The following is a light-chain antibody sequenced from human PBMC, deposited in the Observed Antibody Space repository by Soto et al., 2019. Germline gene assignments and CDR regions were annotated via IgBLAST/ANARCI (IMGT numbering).Light chain of an antibody. CDR2: NAS. V-gene: IGKV1-5*03. CDR1: QSISSW. J-gene: IGKJ1*01. Sequence: DVPMAQAPAALSAAVVGRVTSTCGASQSISSWWAWYQQKPGKAPKILMYNASSLESGVPSRFSGSGSGTEFTLTISSLQSDDFAAYYCQQYSTYPSRTFGQGTKVDIK. CDR3: QQYSTYPSRT.